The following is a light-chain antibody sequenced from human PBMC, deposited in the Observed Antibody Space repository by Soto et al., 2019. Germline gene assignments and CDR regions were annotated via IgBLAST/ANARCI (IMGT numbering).Light chain of an antibody. V-gene: IGKV3-15*01. Sequence: EIVMTQSPATLSVSPGEGATLSCRASQSVSSKLAWYQQKPGQAPRLLIYGAFTRATGIPARFSGSGSGTEFTLTISSLQSEDFAVFYCQQYYNWPPWTFGQGTKVDIK. J-gene: IGKJ1*01. CDR2: GAF. CDR1: QSVSSK. CDR3: QQYYNWPPWT.